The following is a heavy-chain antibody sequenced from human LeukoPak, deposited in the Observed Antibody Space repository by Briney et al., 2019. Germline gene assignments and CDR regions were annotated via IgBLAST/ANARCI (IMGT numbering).Heavy chain of an antibody. D-gene: IGHD6-19*01. CDR2: ISSSSSYI. Sequence: PGGPLRLSCAASGFPFSYYSMNWVRQAPGKGLEWVSSISSSSSYIYYADSVKGRFTISRDNAKKSLYLQMNSLSAEDTAVYYCAKGGGSSGRSYYFDYWGQGTLVTVSS. J-gene: IGHJ4*02. CDR3: AKGGGSSGRSYYFDY. CDR1: GFPFSYYS. V-gene: IGHV3-21*01.